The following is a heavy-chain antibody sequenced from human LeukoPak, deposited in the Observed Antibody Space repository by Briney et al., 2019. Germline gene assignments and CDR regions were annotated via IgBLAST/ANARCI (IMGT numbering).Heavy chain of an antibody. J-gene: IGHJ4*02. D-gene: IGHD6-13*01. Sequence: SETLSLTCTVSGGSISSSSYFWGWIRQPPGKGLEWIGSIYYSGSTYYNPSLKSRVAISVDTSKNQFSLKLTSVTAADTAVYYCARDATIAAPLMSWGQGTLVIVSS. V-gene: IGHV4-39*07. CDR1: GGSISSSSYF. CDR3: ARDATIAAPLMS. CDR2: IYYSGST.